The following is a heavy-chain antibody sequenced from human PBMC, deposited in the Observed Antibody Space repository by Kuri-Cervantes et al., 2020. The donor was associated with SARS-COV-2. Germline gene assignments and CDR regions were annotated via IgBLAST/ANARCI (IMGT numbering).Heavy chain of an antibody. CDR2: IIPILGIA. D-gene: IGHD3-10*01. Sequence: SVKISCKASGGTFSSYTISWVRQAPGQGLEWMGRIIPILGIANYAQKFQGRVTITADKSTSTAYMELSSLRSEDTAVYYCARGRGVIISALDYWGQGTLVTVSS. CDR1: GGTFSSYT. V-gene: IGHV1-69*02. J-gene: IGHJ4*02. CDR3: ARGRGVIISALDY.